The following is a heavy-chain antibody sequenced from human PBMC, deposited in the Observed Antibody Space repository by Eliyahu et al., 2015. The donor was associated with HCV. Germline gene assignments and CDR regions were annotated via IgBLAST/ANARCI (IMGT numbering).Heavy chain of an antibody. J-gene: IGHJ4*02. V-gene: IGHV4-59*01. CDR3: AAYLYGSGSYHNLDY. Sequence: IRQPPGKGLEWIGYIYYSGSTNYNPSLKSRVTISVDTSKNQFSLKLSSVTAADTAVYYCAAYLYGSGSYHNLDYWGQGTLVTVSS. D-gene: IGHD3-10*01. CDR2: IYYSGST.